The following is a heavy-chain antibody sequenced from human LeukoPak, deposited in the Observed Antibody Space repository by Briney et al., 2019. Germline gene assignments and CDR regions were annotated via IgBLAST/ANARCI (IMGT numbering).Heavy chain of an antibody. CDR3: ARATHELEDIVVVPAAWDYFDY. J-gene: IGHJ4*02. CDR1: GGSISSSSYY. V-gene: IGHV4-39*01. D-gene: IGHD2-2*01. Sequence: SETLSLTCTVSGGSISSSSYYWGWIRQPPGKGLEWIGSIYYSGSTYYNPSLKSRVTISVDTSKNQFSLKLSSVTAADTAVYYCARATHELEDIVVVPAAWDYFDYWGQGTLVTVSS. CDR2: IYYSGST.